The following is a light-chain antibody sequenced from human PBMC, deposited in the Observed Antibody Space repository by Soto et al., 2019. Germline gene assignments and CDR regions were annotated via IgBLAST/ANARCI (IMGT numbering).Light chain of an antibody. J-gene: IGKJ1*01. CDR1: QSVSSS. CDR3: QQYLDWPPGT. Sequence: EIVVTQSPATLSVSPGERVTLSCRASQSVSSSLAWYQQRPGQAPRLLIYDTSTRAAGISARFSGSGSGTECTLTISSLQSEDFAVYYCQQYLDWPPGTFGQGTAVEIK. V-gene: IGKV3-15*01. CDR2: DTS.